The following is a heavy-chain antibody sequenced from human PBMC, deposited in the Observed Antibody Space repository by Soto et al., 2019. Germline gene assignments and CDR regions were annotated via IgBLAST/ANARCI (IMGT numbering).Heavy chain of an antibody. CDR1: GGSISSGGYY. CDR2: IYYSGST. CDR3: ARLAAGQTWFDP. D-gene: IGHD6-13*01. J-gene: IGHJ5*02. V-gene: IGHV4-31*03. Sequence: SETLSLTCTVSGGSISSGGYYWSWIRQHPGKGLEWIGYIYYSGSTYYNPSLKSRVTISVDTSKNQFSLKLSSVTAADTAVYYCARLAAGQTWFDPWGQGTLVTVSS.